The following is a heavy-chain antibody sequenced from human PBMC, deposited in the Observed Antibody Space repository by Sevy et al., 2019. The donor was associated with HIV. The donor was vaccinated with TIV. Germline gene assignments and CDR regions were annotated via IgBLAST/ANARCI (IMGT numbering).Heavy chain of an antibody. J-gene: IGHJ4*02. D-gene: IGHD1-1*01. CDR3: TRWKGLQSIFDY. Sequence: GGSLRLSCTASGFTFGDYAMSWVRQAPGKGLEWVAFIKSKAYGGTTGYAASVKGRFTISRDDSKSIAYLQMDNLTTEDTGVYYCTRWKGLQSIFDYWGQGALVTVSS. CDR1: GFTFGDYA. V-gene: IGHV3-49*04. CDR2: IKSKAYGGTT.